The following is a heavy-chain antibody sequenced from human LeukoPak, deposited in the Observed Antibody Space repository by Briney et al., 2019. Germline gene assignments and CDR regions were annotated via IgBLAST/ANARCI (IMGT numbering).Heavy chain of an antibody. CDR2: ISAYNGNT. CDR3: ARAPPIDVGLDYFDY. J-gene: IGHJ4*02. V-gene: IGHV1-18*01. Sequence: ASVKVSCKASGYTFTSYGISWVRQAPGQGLEWMGWISAYNGNTNYVQKLQGRVTMTTDTSTSTAYMELRSLRSDDTAVYYCARAPPIDVGLDYFDYWGQGTLVTVSS. CDR1: GYTFTSYG.